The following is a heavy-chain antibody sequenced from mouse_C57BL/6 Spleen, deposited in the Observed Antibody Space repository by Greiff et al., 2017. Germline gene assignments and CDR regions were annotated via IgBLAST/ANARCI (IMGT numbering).Heavy chain of an antibody. V-gene: IGHV1-52*01. J-gene: IGHJ4*01. CDR3: ARSGDGSIPCAMDY. D-gene: IGHD1-1*01. Sequence: VQLQQPGAELVRPGSSVKLSCKASGYTFTSYWMHWVKQWPLQGLEWIGNIDPSDSETHYNQKFKDKDTLTVDKSSSTAYMLLSSLTSEDSAVYYCARSGDGSIPCAMDYWGQEASVTVSS. CDR1: GYTFTSYW. CDR2: IDPSDSET.